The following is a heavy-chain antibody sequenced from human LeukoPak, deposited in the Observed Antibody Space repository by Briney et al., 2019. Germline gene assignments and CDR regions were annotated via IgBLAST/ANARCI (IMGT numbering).Heavy chain of an antibody. CDR1: GYSISSGYY. V-gene: IGHV4-38-2*02. CDR3: ARAYRSSWYSNWFDP. D-gene: IGHD6-13*01. J-gene: IGHJ5*02. Sequence: PSETLSLTCTVSGYSISSGYYWGWIRQPPGKGLEWIGSIYPSGSTYYNPSLKSRVTTSVDTSKNQFSLKLTSVTAADTAVYYCARAYRSSWYSNWFDPWGQGTLVTVSS. CDR2: IYPSGST.